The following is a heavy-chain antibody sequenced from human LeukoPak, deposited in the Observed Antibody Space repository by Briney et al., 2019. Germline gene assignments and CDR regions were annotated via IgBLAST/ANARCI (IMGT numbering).Heavy chain of an antibody. CDR1: GFTFSSYW. J-gene: IGHJ6*02. CDR3: AKDVSITMVRGVITDGMDV. CDR2: INSDGSTT. D-gene: IGHD3-10*01. V-gene: IGHV3-74*01. Sequence: GGSLRLSCAASGFTFSSYWMHWVRQAPGKGLVWVSRINSDGSTTSYADSVKGRFTTSRDNAKNTLYLQMSSLRAEDTAVYYCAKDVSITMVRGVITDGMDVWGQGTTVTVSS.